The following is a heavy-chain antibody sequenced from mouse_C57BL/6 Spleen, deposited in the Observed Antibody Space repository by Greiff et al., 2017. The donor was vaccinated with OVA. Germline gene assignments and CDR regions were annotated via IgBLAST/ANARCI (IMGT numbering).Heavy chain of an antibody. V-gene: IGHV1-69*01. D-gene: IGHD4-1*01. CDR1: GYTFTRYW. CDR2: LDPSDSYT. J-gene: IGHJ1*03. CDR3: ERRNWDRARYVDV. Sequence: QVQLQQPGAELVMPGASVKLSCKASGYTFTRYWMHWVKQRPGQGLEWIGELDPSDSYTTYNQKFKGKSTLTVDKSSSTAYMQLSSLTSEDSAVDDCERRNWDRARYVDVGGTGTTVTVSS.